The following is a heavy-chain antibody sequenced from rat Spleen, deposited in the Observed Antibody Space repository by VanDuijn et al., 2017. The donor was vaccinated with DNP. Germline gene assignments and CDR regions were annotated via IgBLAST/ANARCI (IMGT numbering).Heavy chain of an antibody. CDR2: ISSDGSDT. CDR3: AGRPPPTRGPFDY. CDR1: GITFSDHN. V-gene: IGHV5-7*01. Sequence: EVQLVESGGGLVQPGRSLKLSCADSGITFSDHNMAWVRQAPKKGLEWVTTISSDGSDTYYRDSVKGRFTISRDNAKSTLYLQMDSLRSEDTATYYCAGRPPPTRGPFDYWGQGVMVTVSS. J-gene: IGHJ2*01. D-gene: IGHD1-4*01.